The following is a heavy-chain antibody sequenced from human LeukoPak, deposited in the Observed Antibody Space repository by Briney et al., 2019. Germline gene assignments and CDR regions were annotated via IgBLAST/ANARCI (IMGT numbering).Heavy chain of an antibody. V-gene: IGHV4-59*08. J-gene: IGHJ4*02. CDR1: GGSISSYY. CDR2: IYYSGST. D-gene: IGHD3-10*01. Sequence: SETLSLTCTVSGGSISSYYWSWIRQPPGKGLEWIGYIYYSGSTNYNPSLKSRVTISVDTSKNQFSLKLSSVTAADTAVYYCARLGDYYGSGSYFDYWGQGPRSPSPQ. CDR3: ARLGDYYGSGSYFDY.